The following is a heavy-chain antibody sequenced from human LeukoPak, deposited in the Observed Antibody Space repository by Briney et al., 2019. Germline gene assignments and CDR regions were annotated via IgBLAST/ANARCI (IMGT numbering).Heavy chain of an antibody. CDR3: ARGNTAMAPNFDY. D-gene: IGHD5-18*01. Sequence: GPSVKVSCKPSGYTFTSYDINWVRQATGQGLEWMGWMNPNSGNTGYAQKFQGRVTMTRNTYISTAYMELSSLRSEDTAVYYCARGNTAMAPNFDYWGQGTLVTVSS. V-gene: IGHV1-8*01. CDR1: GYTFTSYD. CDR2: MNPNSGNT. J-gene: IGHJ4*02.